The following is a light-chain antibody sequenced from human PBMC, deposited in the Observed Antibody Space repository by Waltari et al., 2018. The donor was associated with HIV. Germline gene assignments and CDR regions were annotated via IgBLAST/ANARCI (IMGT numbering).Light chain of an antibody. Sequence: SCTGASSDLGVYNSVSWYQQRPGKAPKVIISEVSKRSSGVPNRFSGSTSGNTASLTVSGLQADDEAEYFCSFYGGSNILVFGGGTKLTVL. CDR3: SFYGGSNILV. J-gene: IGLJ2*01. CDR1: SSDLGVYNS. V-gene: IGLV2-8*01. CDR2: EVS.